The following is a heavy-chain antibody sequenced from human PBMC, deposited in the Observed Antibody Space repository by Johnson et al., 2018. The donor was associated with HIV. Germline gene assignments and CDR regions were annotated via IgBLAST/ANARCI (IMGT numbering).Heavy chain of an antibody. CDR3: TTQGSSGAFDI. Sequence: QVQLVESGGGVVQPGGSLRLSCVASGFTFSSYGMHWVRQAPGKGLEWVAFIRYDGSNKYYADSMKGRFTISRDDSKSTVYLQMNSLKTEDTAVYYCTTQGSSGAFDIWGQGTMLTVSS. CDR1: GFTFSSYG. D-gene: IGHD3-22*01. CDR2: IRYDGSNK. V-gene: IGHV3-30*02. J-gene: IGHJ3*02.